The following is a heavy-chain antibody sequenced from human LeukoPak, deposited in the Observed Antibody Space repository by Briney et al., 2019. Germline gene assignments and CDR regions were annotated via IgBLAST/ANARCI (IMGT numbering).Heavy chain of an antibody. J-gene: IGHJ4*02. Sequence: PGGSLRLSCAASGFTFSSYSMNWVRQAPGKGLEWVSSISSSSSYIYYADSVKGRFTISRDNAKNSLYLQMNSLRAEDTAVYYCAGDEWLLSPYYFDYWGQGTLVTVSS. D-gene: IGHD3-3*01. CDR3: AGDEWLLSPYYFDY. CDR1: GFTFSSYS. V-gene: IGHV3-21*01. CDR2: ISSSSSYI.